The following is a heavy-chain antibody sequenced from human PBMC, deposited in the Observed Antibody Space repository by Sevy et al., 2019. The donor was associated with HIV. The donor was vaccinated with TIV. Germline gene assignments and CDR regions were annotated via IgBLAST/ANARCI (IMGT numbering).Heavy chain of an antibody. CDR3: AKTPHPAVTISYGLDV. D-gene: IGHD4-17*01. V-gene: IGHV3-30*02. CDR2: IRNDGSNK. J-gene: IGHJ6*02. CDR1: GFIFSSYG. Sequence: GGSLRLSCAASGFIFSSYGMHWVRQAPGKGLEWLTFIRNDGSNKYYADSVKGRFTISRENSKNMVYLQMNSLRPEDTAVYYCAKTPHPAVTISYGLDVWGQGTTVTVSS.